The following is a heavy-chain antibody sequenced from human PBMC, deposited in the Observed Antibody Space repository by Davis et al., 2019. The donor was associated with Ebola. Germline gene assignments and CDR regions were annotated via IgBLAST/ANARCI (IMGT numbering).Heavy chain of an antibody. CDR1: GFTFSGSA. CDR2: IRSKANSYAT. V-gene: IGHV3-73*01. Sequence: PGESLKISCAASGFTFSGSAMHWVRQASGKGLEWVGRIRSKANSYATAYAASVKGRFTISRDDSKNTAYLQMNSLKTEDTAVYYCTCTTVTTDYWGQGTLVTVSS. J-gene: IGHJ4*02. D-gene: IGHD4-17*01. CDR3: TCTTVTTDY.